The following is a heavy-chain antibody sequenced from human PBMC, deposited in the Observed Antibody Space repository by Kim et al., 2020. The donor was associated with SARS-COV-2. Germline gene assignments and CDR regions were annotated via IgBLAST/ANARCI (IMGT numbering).Heavy chain of an antibody. CDR2: INPSGGNT. Sequence: ASVKVSCKASGYTFTSYYMHWVRQAPGQGLEWMGIINPSGGNTTYTQKFQGRVTMTRDTSTTTVHMELNSLRSEDKAVYYFVRPGFYDTSGAPVYWGQGT. CDR1: GYTFTSYY. V-gene: IGHV1-46*01. CDR3: VRPGFYDTSGAPVY. J-gene: IGHJ4*02. D-gene: IGHD3-22*01.